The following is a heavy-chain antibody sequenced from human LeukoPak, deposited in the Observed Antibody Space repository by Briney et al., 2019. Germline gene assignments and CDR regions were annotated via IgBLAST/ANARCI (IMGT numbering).Heavy chain of an antibody. Sequence: PSETLSLTCAVYGGSFSGYYWSWIRQPPGKGLEWIGEINHSGSTNYNPSLKSRVTISVDTSKNQFSLKLSSVTAADTAVYYCARVGYLKRYNWNYVPFDYWGQGTLVTVSS. CDR1: GGSFSGYY. D-gene: IGHD1-7*01. CDR3: ARVGYLKRYNWNYVPFDY. J-gene: IGHJ4*02. V-gene: IGHV4-34*01. CDR2: INHSGST.